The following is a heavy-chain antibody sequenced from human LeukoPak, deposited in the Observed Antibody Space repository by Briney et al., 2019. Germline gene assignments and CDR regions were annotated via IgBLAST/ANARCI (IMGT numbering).Heavy chain of an antibody. CDR1: GFTFDDYA. J-gene: IGHJ6*02. CDR2: ISWNSGSI. Sequence: TGGSLRLSCAASGFTFDDYAMHWVRQAPGKGLEWVSGISWNSGSIGYADSVKGRFTISRDNAKNSLYLQMNSLRAEDTALYYCAKDYGSESDYYYYGMDVWGQGTTVTVSS. V-gene: IGHV3-9*01. CDR3: AKDYGSESDYYYYGMDV. D-gene: IGHD3-10*01.